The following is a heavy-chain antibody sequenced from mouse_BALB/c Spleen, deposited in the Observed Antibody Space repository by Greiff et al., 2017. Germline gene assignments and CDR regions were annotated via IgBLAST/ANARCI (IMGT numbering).Heavy chain of an antibody. CDR3: AREDRYYGGSCYWYFDV. CDR2: ISTYYGNT. D-gene: IGHD1-1*01. Sequence: QVQLQQSGPELVRPGVSVKISCKGSSYTFTDYAMHWVKQSHAKSLEWIGVISTYYGNTNYNQKFKGKATMTVDKSSSTAYMELARLTSEDSAVYYCAREDRYYGGSCYWYFDVWGAGTTVTVSS. J-gene: IGHJ1*01. V-gene: IGHV1-67*01. CDR1: SYTFTDYA.